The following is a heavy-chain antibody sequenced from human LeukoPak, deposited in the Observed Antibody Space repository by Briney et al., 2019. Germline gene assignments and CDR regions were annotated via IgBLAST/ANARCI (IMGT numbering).Heavy chain of an antibody. Sequence: ASVKVSCKASGYTFTGYYMHWVRQAPGQGLEWMGWINPNSGGTNYAQKFQGWVTMTRDTSISTAYMELSRLRSDDTAVYYCARGVEVVVPAAFDYWGQGTLVTVSS. V-gene: IGHV1-2*04. CDR3: ARGVEVVVPAAFDY. D-gene: IGHD2-2*01. J-gene: IGHJ4*02. CDR1: GYTFTGYY. CDR2: INPNSGGT.